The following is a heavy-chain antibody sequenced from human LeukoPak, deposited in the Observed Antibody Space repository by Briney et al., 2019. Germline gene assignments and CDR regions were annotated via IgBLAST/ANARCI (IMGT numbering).Heavy chain of an antibody. J-gene: IGHJ4*02. D-gene: IGHD3-10*01. CDR1: GFIISDYW. CDR3: ASRESSMARSH. V-gene: IGHV3-7*01. CDR2: INEDGSVQ. Sequence: GGSLRLSCAASGFIISDYWMNWVRQVPGKGLEWVANINEDGSVQDYVDSVRGRFTISRDNAKNSVYLQMNSLKVEDTAVYYCASRESSMARSHWGQGTLVTVSS.